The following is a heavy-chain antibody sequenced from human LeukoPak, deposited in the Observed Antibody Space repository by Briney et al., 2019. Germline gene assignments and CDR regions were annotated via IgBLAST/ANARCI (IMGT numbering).Heavy chain of an antibody. Sequence: GASVKVSCKASGYTFTGYYMHWVRQAPGQGLEWMGWINPNSGGTNYAQKFQGRVTMTRDTSISTAYMELSRLRSDDTAVYYCARSYCSGGSCYSLRPNYYYNGMDVWGQGTTVTVSS. CDR3: ARSYCSGGSCYSLRPNYYYNGMDV. V-gene: IGHV1-2*02. CDR1: GYTFTGYY. D-gene: IGHD2-15*01. CDR2: INPNSGGT. J-gene: IGHJ6*02.